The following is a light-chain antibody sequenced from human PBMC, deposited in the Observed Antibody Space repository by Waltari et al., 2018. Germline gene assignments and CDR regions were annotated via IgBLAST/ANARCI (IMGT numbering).Light chain of an antibody. J-gene: IGKJ4*01. CDR1: QRLVHSTGTTY. CDR3: GQGARLPT. Sequence: DVVMTQSPLSLPITPGQPDSISCRSSQRLVHSTGTTYLSWYHQKPGQPLRCQIYQGANRYSGVPDRVSGSGAGTDFTLKISRVEAEDVGVYYCGQGARLPTFGGGTKVEI. V-gene: IGKV2-30*02. CDR2: QGA.